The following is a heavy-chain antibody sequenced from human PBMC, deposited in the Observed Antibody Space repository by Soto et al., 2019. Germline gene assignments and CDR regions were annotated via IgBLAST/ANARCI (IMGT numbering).Heavy chain of an antibody. D-gene: IGHD4-17*01. J-gene: IGHJ4*02. CDR1: GFTFSSYG. CDR2: ITYDGSNK. Sequence: GGSLRLSCAASGFTFSSYGMHWVRQAPGKGLEWVAVITYDGSNKYYADSVKGRFTISRDNSKNTLYLQMNSLRAEDTAVYYCAKYGDYRKTDYFDYWGQGTLVTVSS. CDR3: AKYGDYRKTDYFDY. V-gene: IGHV3-30*18.